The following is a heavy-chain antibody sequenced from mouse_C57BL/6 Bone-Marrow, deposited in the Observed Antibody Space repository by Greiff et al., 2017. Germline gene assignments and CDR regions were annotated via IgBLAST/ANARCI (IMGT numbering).Heavy chain of an antibody. V-gene: IGHV5-15*01. J-gene: IGHJ2*01. Sequence: DVKLVESGGGLVQPGGSLKLSCAASGFTFSDYGMAWVRQAPRKGPEWVAFISNLAYSIYYADTVTGRFTISRENAKNTLYLEMSSLRSEDTAMYYCARRNYGSSLYFDYWGQGTTLTVSA. CDR3: ARRNYGSSLYFDY. CDR1: GFTFSDYG. CDR2: ISNLAYSI. D-gene: IGHD1-1*01.